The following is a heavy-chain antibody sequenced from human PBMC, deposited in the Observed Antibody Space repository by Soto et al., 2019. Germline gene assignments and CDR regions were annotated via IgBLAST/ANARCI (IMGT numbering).Heavy chain of an antibody. CDR2: IFSSGST. Sequence: SETLSLTCTVSGGSINTFYWSWVRQPAGKGLEWIGRIFSSGSTSFNPSLESRVAMSVDTSKNHFSLNLSSVTAADTAVYYCARRVDTAMGTFDYWGRGTLVTVSS. V-gene: IGHV4-4*07. D-gene: IGHD5-18*01. CDR3: ARRVDTAMGTFDY. CDR1: GGSINTFY. J-gene: IGHJ4*02.